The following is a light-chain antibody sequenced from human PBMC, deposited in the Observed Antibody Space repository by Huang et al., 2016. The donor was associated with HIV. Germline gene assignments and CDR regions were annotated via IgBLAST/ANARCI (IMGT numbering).Light chain of an antibody. Sequence: VLTQSPATLSLSPGERATLSCRASQSVINYLAWYQHKPGQAPRLLIYDASNRAAGSPARFSGSGSGTDFTLTISSLEPEDFAVYYCQQRANWPRITFGQGTRLEIK. J-gene: IGKJ5*01. CDR3: QQRANWPRIT. CDR2: DAS. CDR1: QSVINY. V-gene: IGKV3-11*01.